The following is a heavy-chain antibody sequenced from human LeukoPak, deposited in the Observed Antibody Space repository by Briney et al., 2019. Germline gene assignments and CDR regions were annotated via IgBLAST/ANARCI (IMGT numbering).Heavy chain of an antibody. CDR1: GGTFSTYV. CDR2: IIPVFGTA. Sequence: ASVTVSCKASGGTFSTYVISWVRQAPGQGLEWMGGIIPVFGTANYAEKFQDRVTITADKSTSTAYMELSSLRSEDTAVYYCARGLWAYYYGSGSYTSFDYWGQGTLVTVSS. J-gene: IGHJ4*02. V-gene: IGHV1-69*06. CDR3: ARGLWAYYYGSGSYTSFDY. D-gene: IGHD3-10*01.